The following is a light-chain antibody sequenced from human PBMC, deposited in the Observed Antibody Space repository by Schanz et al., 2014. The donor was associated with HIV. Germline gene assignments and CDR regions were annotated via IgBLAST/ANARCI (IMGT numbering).Light chain of an antibody. V-gene: IGLV2-8*01. CDR1: SSDVGDYNY. J-gene: IGLJ1*01. CDR3: SSYTSSNTLEV. CDR2: EVN. Sequence: QSALTQPPSASGSPGQSVAISCTGTSSDVGDYNYVSWYQQHPGKAPKLIIYEVNKRPSGVPDRFSGSKSGNTASLNISGLQAEDEADYYCSSYTSSNTLEVFGTGTKLTVL.